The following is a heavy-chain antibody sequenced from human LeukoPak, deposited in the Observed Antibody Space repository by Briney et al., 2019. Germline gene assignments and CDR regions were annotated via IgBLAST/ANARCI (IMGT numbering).Heavy chain of an antibody. D-gene: IGHD2-21*01. CDR2: INPNSGGT. V-gene: IGHV1-2*02. J-gene: IGHJ5*02. CDR3: ARDVYCGGDCYRGFDP. CDR1: GYTFTGYY. Sequence: ASVKVSCKASGYTFTGYYMHWVRQAPRQELEWMGWINPNSGGTNYAQKFQGRVTMTRDTSISTAYMELSRLRSDDTAVYYCARDVYCGGDCYRGFDPWGQGTLVTVSS.